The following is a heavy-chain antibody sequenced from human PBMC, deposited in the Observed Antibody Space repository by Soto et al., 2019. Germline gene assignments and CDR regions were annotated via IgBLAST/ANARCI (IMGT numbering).Heavy chain of an antibody. Sequence: QVQLLQSAAEVKKPGASVKVSCKASGYTFTNFGVTWVRQAPGQGLGWMGWISAYTDDPNYAQKFQGRVTMTIDTSTSTAYMDLRSLTSDDTAVYYCARVIPGAEAWFDPWGQGTLVTVSS. D-gene: IGHD2-2*01. V-gene: IGHV1-18*01. J-gene: IGHJ5*02. CDR3: ARVIPGAEAWFDP. CDR2: ISAYTDDP. CDR1: GYTFTNFG.